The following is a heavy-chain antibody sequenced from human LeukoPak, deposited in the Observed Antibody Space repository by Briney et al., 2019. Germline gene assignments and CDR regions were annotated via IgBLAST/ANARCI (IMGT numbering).Heavy chain of an antibody. D-gene: IGHD3-16*01. CDR1: GFIFSNYW. Sequence: GGSLRLSCAASGFIFSNYWMLWVRQAPGKGLVWVSRTNSDGSSTSYADSVKGRFTISRDNAKNTLYLQMNSLRAEDTAVYYCARVRGGYYSDYWGQGTLVTVS. CDR2: TNSDGSST. V-gene: IGHV3-74*01. J-gene: IGHJ4*02. CDR3: ARVRGGYYSDY.